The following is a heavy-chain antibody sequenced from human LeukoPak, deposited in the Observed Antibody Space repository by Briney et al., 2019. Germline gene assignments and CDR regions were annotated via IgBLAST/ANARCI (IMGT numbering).Heavy chain of an antibody. J-gene: IGHJ4*02. CDR1: GINFNIYA. Sequence: SGGSLRLSCAASGINFNIYAMSWVRQPPGKGLEWVSSISSSGSYIYYADSVKGRFTISRDNAKNSLDLQMNSLRVEDTAVYYCARLQWLQTGRDFLDYWGQGTLVTVSS. CDR2: ISSSGSYI. D-gene: IGHD6-19*01. V-gene: IGHV3-21*06. CDR3: ARLQWLQTGRDFLDY.